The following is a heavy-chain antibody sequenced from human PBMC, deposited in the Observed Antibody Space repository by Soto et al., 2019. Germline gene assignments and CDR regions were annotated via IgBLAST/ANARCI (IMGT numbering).Heavy chain of an antibody. V-gene: IGHV4-59*11. D-gene: IGHD3-3*01. CDR1: GGSISSHY. J-gene: IGHJ6*02. Sequence: SETLSLTCTVSGGSISSHYWSWIRQPPGKGLEWIGYIYYSGSTNYNPSLKSRVTISVDTSKNQFSLKLSSVTAADTAVYYCARDRIVGSGEKYDFWSGYYPYYYYGMDVWGQGTTVTVSS. CDR2: IYYSGST. CDR3: ARDRIVGSGEKYDFWSGYYPYYYYGMDV.